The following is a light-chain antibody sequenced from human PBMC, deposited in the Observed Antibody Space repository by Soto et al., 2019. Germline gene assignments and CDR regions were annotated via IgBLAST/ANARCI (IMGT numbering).Light chain of an antibody. CDR3: QQRSNWPRT. CDR1: QSVSSY. J-gene: IGKJ1*01. V-gene: IGKV3-11*01. CDR2: DSS. Sequence: EIVLTQSPATWSLSPGERATLSCRASQSVSSYLAWYQQKPGQAPRLLIYDSSNRAAGIPARFSGSGSGTDSTLTISSLEPEDFAVYYCQQRSNWPRTFGQGTKVEIK.